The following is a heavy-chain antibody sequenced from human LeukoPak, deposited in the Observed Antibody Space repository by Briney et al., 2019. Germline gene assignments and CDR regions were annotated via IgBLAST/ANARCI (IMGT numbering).Heavy chain of an antibody. CDR3: TRDNYYDSSGYYHDAFDI. CDR1: GGSISSGGYY. V-gene: IGHV4-31*03. D-gene: IGHD3-22*01. CDR2: IYYSGST. J-gene: IGHJ3*02. Sequence: SETLSLTCTVSGGSISSGGYYWSWIRQHPGKGLEWIGYIYYSGSTYYNPSLKSRVTISVDTSKNQFSLKLSSVTAADTAVYYCTRDNYYDSSGYYHDAFDIWGQGTMVTVSS.